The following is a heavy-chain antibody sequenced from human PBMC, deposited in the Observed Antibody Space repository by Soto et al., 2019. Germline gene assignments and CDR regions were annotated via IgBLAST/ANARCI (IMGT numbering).Heavy chain of an antibody. CDR2: ISGSGGST. V-gene: IGHV3-23*01. D-gene: IGHD3-10*01. CDR1: GFTFSSYA. Sequence: GGSLRLSCAASGFTFSSYAMSWVRQAPGKGLEWVSAISGSGGSTYYADSVKGRFTISSDNSKNTLYLQMISLRAEDTAVYDCAKQVPMVRGVRFDYWGQGTLVTVSS. J-gene: IGHJ4*02. CDR3: AKQVPMVRGVRFDY.